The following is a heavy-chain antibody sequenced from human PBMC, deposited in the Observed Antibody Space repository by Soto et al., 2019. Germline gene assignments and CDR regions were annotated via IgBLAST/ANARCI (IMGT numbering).Heavy chain of an antibody. CDR2: IIPILGIA. V-gene: IGHV1-69*02. D-gene: IGHD2-15*01. CDR1: GGTFSSYT. J-gene: IGHJ1*01. Sequence: ASVKVSCKASGGTFSSYTISWVRQAPGQGLEWMGRIIPILGIANYAQKFQGRVTITADKSTSTAYMELSSLRSEDTAVYYCARALSYCSGGSCYYRHWGRGTLVTVSS. CDR3: ARALSYCSGGSCYYRH.